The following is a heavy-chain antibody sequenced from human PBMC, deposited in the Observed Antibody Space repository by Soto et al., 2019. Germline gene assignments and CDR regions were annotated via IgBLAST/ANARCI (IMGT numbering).Heavy chain of an antibody. CDR3: ARDLRKYYDFWSGDEYHAFDN. J-gene: IGHJ3*02. CDR2: TYYRSKWYN. D-gene: IGHD3-3*01. V-gene: IGHV6-1*01. CDR1: GDSVSSNSAA. Sequence: SQALSLTCAISGDSVSSNSAAWNWIRQSPSRGLEWLGRTYYRSKWYNDYAVSVKSRITINPDTSKNQVSLQLNSVPPEDTAVYYCARDLRKYYDFWSGDEYHAFDNWGQRTMVTVTS.